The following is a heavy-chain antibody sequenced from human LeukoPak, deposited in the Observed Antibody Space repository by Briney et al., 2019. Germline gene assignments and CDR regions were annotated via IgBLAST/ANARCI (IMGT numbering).Heavy chain of an antibody. Sequence: GGSLRLSCVASGFTFSDSAIHWVRQSSGKGLEWIGHMDKETNLYATALAASVEGRFTVSRDDSKNTAYLHMNSLKTEDTALYYCTRDSGTYNWFDPWGQGTLVTVSS. D-gene: IGHD1-26*01. J-gene: IGHJ5*02. V-gene: IGHV3-73*01. CDR3: TRDSGTYNWFDP. CDR1: GFTFSDSA. CDR2: MDKETNLYAT.